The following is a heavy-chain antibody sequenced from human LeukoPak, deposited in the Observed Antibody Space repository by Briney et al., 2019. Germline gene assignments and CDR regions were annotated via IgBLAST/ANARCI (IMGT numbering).Heavy chain of an antibody. J-gene: IGHJ4*02. V-gene: IGHV1-8*01. D-gene: IGHD3-3*01. CDR3: ARGSRRYDFWSGYHTPYFDY. Sequence: ASVKVSCKASGYTFTSYDINWVRQATGQGLEWMGWMNPNSGNTGYAQKFQGGVTMTRNTSISTAYMELSSLRSEDTAVYYCARGSRRYDFWSGYHTPYFDYWGQGTLVTVSS. CDR1: GYTFTSYD. CDR2: MNPNSGNT.